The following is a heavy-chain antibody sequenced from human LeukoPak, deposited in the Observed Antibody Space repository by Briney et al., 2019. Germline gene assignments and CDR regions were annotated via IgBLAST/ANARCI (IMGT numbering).Heavy chain of an antibody. CDR3: ARQGGDILTGYLDY. CDR2: ISSSGTYI. Sequence: KPGGSLRLSCATSGFTFSDYYMSWIRQAPGKGLEWVSYISSSGTYITSADSVKGRFTISRDYPKNSLYLQMSSLRAEDTAVYYCARQGGDILTGYLDYWGQGTLVTVSS. J-gene: IGHJ4*02. V-gene: IGHV3-11*03. D-gene: IGHD3-9*01. CDR1: GFTFSDYY.